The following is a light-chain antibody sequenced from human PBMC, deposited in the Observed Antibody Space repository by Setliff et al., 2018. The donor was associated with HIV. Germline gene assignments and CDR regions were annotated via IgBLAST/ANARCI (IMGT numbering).Light chain of an antibody. CDR3: SSYAGSNNYV. V-gene: IGLV2-8*01. Sequence: QSVLTQPASVSGSPGQSITISCTGTSSDVGAYDYVSWYQQHPGKAPKLMIYEVTKRPSGVPGRFSGSKSGNTASLTVSGLQADDEADYYCSSYAGSNNYVFGTGTKVTVL. CDR1: SSDVGAYDY. J-gene: IGLJ1*01. CDR2: EVT.